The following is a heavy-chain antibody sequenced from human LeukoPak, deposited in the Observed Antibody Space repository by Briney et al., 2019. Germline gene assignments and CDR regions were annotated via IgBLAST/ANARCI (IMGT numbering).Heavy chain of an antibody. CDR2: IWYDGRNK. Sequence: GGSLRLSCAASGFTFSSYGMHWVRQAPGKGLEWVAVIWYDGRNKYYVDSVKGRFTISRDNSKNTLYLQMNSLRAEDTAVYYCARDLGSSSWYLDAFDIWGQGTMVTVSS. V-gene: IGHV3-33*01. CDR1: GFTFSSYG. J-gene: IGHJ3*02. D-gene: IGHD6-13*01. CDR3: ARDLGSSSWYLDAFDI.